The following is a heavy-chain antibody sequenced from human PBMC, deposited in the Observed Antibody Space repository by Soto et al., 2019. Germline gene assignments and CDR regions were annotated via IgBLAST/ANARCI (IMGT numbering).Heavy chain of an antibody. V-gene: IGHV4-4*02. CDR3: ARSFGWYAIDS. CDR2: ISHIGSV. Sequence: QVLLQESGPGLVQPSGTLSLSCVVSGVSISSNYYWGWVRQPPGKGLEWLGDISHIGSVNYNPSLKSRATISMDKPQNQFSPQVNSLTAAHTAVYYCARSFGWYAIDSWGQGTLVIVSS. CDR1: GVSISSNYY. J-gene: IGHJ4*02. D-gene: IGHD6-19*01.